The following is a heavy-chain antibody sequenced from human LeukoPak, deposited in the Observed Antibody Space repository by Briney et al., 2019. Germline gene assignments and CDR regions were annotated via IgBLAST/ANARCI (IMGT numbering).Heavy chain of an antibody. D-gene: IGHD5-18*01. Sequence: KPSETLSLTCAVYGGSFSGYYWSWIRQPPGKGLEWIGEINHSGSTNYNPSLKSRVTISVDTSKNQFSLRLSSVAAADTAVYYCAGAVANVDTAMDAFDYWGQGTLVTVSS. J-gene: IGHJ4*02. CDR3: AGAVANVDTAMDAFDY. CDR1: GGSFSGYY. CDR2: INHSGST. V-gene: IGHV4-34*01.